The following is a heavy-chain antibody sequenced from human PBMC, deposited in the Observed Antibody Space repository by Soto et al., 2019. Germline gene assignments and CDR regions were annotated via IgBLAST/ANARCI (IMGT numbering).Heavy chain of an antibody. CDR3: AKYYDILTGYPNRNYYYYGMDV. CDR1: GFTFSSYA. D-gene: IGHD3-9*01. J-gene: IGHJ6*02. V-gene: IGHV3-23*01. Sequence: GGSLRLSCAASGFTFSSYAMSWVRQAPGKGLEWVSAISGSGGSTYYADSVKGRFTISRDNSKNTLYLQMNSLRAEDTAVYYCAKYYDILTGYPNRNYYYYGMDVWGQGTTVTVSS. CDR2: ISGSGGST.